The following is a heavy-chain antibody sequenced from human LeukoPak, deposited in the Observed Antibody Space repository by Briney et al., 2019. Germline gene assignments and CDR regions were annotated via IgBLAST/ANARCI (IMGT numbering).Heavy chain of an antibody. Sequence: PGGSLRLSCAASRFTVSNNYMSWVRQAPGKGLEWVSVIYSGGGTDYADSVKGRFTISRDNSKNTLYLQMNSLRAEDTAVYYCARFYCGGGSCYAMDVWGQGTTVTVSS. D-gene: IGHD2-15*01. V-gene: IGHV3-53*01. CDR1: RFTVSNNY. CDR2: IYSGGGT. J-gene: IGHJ6*02. CDR3: ARFYCGGGSCYAMDV.